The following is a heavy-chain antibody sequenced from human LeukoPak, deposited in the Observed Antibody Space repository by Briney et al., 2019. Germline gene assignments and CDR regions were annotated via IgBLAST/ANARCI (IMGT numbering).Heavy chain of an antibody. CDR1: GGPFSGYY. V-gene: IGHV4-34*01. Sequence: PSETLSLTCAVYGGPFSGYYWSWIRQPSGKGLEWIGEISHDGTTYHNPSLKSRVTISAGTSINQFSLKLSSVTAGDTAVYYCAREQFQEGDYWGQGTLVTVSS. D-gene: IGHD2-21*01. CDR2: ISHDGTT. CDR3: AREQFQEGDY. J-gene: IGHJ4*02.